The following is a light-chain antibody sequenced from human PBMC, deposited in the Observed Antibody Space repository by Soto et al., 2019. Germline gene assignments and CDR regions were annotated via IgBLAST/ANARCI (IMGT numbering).Light chain of an antibody. J-gene: IGKJ1*01. CDR3: QQSYSTPT. Sequence: DILMTQSPSSLSASVGDRVTITCRASQSISSYLNWYQQKPGKAPKLLIYAASSLQSGVPSRFSGSGSGTDFTLTISSLQPEDFATYYCQQSYSTPTFGQGTKVDI. CDR2: AAS. V-gene: IGKV1-39*01. CDR1: QSISSY.